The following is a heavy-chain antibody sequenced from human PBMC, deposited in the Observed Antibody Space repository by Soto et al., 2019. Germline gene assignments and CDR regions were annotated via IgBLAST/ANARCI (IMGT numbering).Heavy chain of an antibody. Sequence: SETLSLTCSVYGGSFSGYYWSWIRQPPGKGLEWIGEINDSGITNYNPSLKSRVTMSVDTSKNQLSLKLNSVAAADTAVYYCARVTRGDYLLTFSLRGMDVWGQGTTVTVSS. V-gene: IGHV4-34*01. J-gene: IGHJ6*02. CDR2: INDSGIT. CDR3: ARVTRGDYLLTFSLRGMDV. D-gene: IGHD4-17*01. CDR1: GGSFSGYY.